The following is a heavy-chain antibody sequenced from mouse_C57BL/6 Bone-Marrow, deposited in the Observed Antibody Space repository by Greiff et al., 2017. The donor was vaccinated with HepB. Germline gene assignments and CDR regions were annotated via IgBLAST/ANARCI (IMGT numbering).Heavy chain of an antibody. CDR2: IHPNSGST. J-gene: IGHJ3*01. CDR1: GYTFTSYW. Sequence: VQLQQPGAELVKPGASVKLSCKASGYTFTSYWMHWVKQRPGQGLEWIGMIHPNSGSTNYNEKFKSKATLTVDNSASTAYMQLSSLTSEDAAVYYCARTPYLGSSSPWFAYWGQGTLVTVSA. D-gene: IGHD1-1*01. CDR3: ARTPYLGSSSPWFAY. V-gene: IGHV1-64*01.